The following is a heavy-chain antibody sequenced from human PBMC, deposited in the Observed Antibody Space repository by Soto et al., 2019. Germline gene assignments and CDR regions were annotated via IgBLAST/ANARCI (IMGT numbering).Heavy chain of an antibody. CDR2: ISYDGSNK. Sequence: GESLKISCAASGFTFSSYGMHWVRQAPGKGLEWVAVISYDGSNKYYADSVKGRFTISRDNSKNTLYLQMNSLRAEDTAVYYCAGDVVTARQYAFDIWGQGTMVTVSS. CDR1: GFTFSSYG. J-gene: IGHJ3*02. CDR3: AGDVVTARQYAFDI. V-gene: IGHV3-30*03. D-gene: IGHD2-21*02.